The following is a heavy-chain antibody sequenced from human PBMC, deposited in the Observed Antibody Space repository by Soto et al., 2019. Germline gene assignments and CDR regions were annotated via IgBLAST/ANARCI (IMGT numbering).Heavy chain of an antibody. J-gene: IGHJ5*02. CDR3: ARAQLFSGSGNYNNLMFDA. CDR1: GGSIGGVGYS. Sequence: SETLSLTCAVSGGSIGGVGYSWSWIRQPPGGGLECIGYMYHSGTFLKSPSLKTRLTLSLDMSKNQFSLTLNSMTAADTAVYYCARAQLFSGSGNYNNLMFDAWGQGIQVTVS. D-gene: IGHD3-10*01. CDR2: MYHSGTF. V-gene: IGHV4-30-2*01.